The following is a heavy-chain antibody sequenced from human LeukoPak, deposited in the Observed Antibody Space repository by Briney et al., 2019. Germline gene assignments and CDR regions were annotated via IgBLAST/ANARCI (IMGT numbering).Heavy chain of an antibody. D-gene: IGHD3-10*01. Sequence: GASVKVSCKASGGTFSSYAISWVRQAPGQGLEWMGWISAYNGNTNYAQKLQGRVTMTTDTSTSTAYMELRSLRSDDTAVYYCARDPHYYGSGSYSDYWGQGTLVTVSS. V-gene: IGHV1-18*01. CDR1: GGTFSSYA. CDR3: ARDPHYYGSGSYSDY. J-gene: IGHJ4*02. CDR2: ISAYNGNT.